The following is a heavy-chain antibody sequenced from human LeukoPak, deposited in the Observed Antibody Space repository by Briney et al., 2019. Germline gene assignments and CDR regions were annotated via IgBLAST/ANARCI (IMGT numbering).Heavy chain of an antibody. CDR2: MNPNSGNR. CDR3: ASDLSSRRFDP. V-gene: IGHV1-8*01. Sequence: ASVKVSCKASGYTFTSYDINWVRQATGQGLEWMGWMNPNSGNRGYAQKFQGRVTMTRNTPISTAYMELSSLRSEHTAVYYCASDLSSRRFDPWGQGTLVTVSS. D-gene: IGHD3/OR15-3a*01. CDR1: GYTFTSYD. J-gene: IGHJ5*02.